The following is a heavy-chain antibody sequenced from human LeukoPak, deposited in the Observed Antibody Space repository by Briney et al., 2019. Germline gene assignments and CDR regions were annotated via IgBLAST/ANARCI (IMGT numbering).Heavy chain of an antibody. Sequence: GGSLRLSCAASGFTFSTFAMIWVRQPPGKGLEWVSSIFPSGGEIHYADSVRGRFTISRDNSKSTLSLQMNSLRAEDTAVYYCARVMGGAAAGTAHYYYMDVWGKGTTVTVSS. J-gene: IGHJ6*03. CDR2: IFPSGGEI. D-gene: IGHD6-13*01. V-gene: IGHV3-23*01. CDR1: GFTFSTFA. CDR3: ARVMGGAAAGTAHYYYMDV.